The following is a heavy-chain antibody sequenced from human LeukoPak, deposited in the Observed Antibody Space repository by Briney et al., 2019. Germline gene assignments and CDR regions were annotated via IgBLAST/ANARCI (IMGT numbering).Heavy chain of an antibody. CDR1: GFTFSDYY. Sequence: PGGSLRLSCAASGFTFSDYYMTWIRQAPGKGLKWVSYISSSGSNINYADSVKGRFTISRDNAKNSLYLQMNSLRAEDTAVFYCARGQYSFDYWGQGTLVTVSS. V-gene: IGHV3-11*01. J-gene: IGHJ4*02. CDR3: ARGQYSFDY. CDR2: ISSSGSNI. D-gene: IGHD4-11*01.